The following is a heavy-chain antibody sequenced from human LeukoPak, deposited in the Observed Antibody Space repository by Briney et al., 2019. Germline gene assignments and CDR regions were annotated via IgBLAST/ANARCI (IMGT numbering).Heavy chain of an antibody. J-gene: IGHJ4*02. D-gene: IGHD5-18*01. V-gene: IGHV4-59*08. CDR1: GASISSYH. CDR3: LTVDATMGVDY. CDR2: THYSGTT. Sequence: SETLSLTCTVSGASISSYHWSWIRQPPGRGLEWIGYTHYSGTTNYNPSLRSRLTMSVDTSKNQFSLKLTSVTAADTAVYYCLTVDATMGVDYWGQGTLVPVSS.